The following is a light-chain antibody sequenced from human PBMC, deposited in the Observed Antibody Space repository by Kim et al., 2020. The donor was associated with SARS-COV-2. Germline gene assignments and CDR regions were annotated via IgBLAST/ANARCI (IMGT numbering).Light chain of an antibody. V-gene: IGKV3-20*01. CDR3: QQYDSSTHT. CDR1: QSVSGRY. J-gene: IGKJ2*01. CDR2: AAS. Sequence: EIVLTQSPGTLSLSPGERATLSCRASQSVSGRYLAWYQQKPGQAPRLLIYAASSRAAGIPQRFSGSGSGTDFTLTISRLEPEDFAVYYCQQYDSSTHTFGQGTKLEI.